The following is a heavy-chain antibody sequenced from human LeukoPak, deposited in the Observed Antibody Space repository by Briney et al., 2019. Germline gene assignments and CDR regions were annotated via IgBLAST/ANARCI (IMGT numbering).Heavy chain of an antibody. CDR3: ARGVLDSGSSGLVWFDP. D-gene: IGHD6-6*01. CDR2: IHNSGRY. CDR1: GGSVSIYY. Sequence: PSETLSLTCSVSGGSVSIYYWSWIRQSPGKGLEWIGYIHNSGRYNCNPYLKSRVTGFVDTSKNQVSLRLSSVTDADTAVYHCARGVLDSGSSGLVWFDPWGQGTLVTVSS. J-gene: IGHJ5*02. V-gene: IGHV4-4*08.